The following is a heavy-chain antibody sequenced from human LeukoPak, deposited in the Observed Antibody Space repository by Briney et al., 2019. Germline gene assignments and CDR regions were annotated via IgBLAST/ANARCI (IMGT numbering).Heavy chain of an antibody. CDR1: GFTFSSKD. Sequence: PGGSLRLSCAASGFTFSSKDMHWVRQAPGKGLEWLSYMSSSSSTIYYADSVKGRFTISRDNAKNSLFLQMNSLRAEDTAVYYCARGTYPWIDYWGQGTLVTVSS. D-gene: IGHD1-1*01. CDR2: MSSSSSTI. V-gene: IGHV3-48*01. CDR3: ARGTYPWIDY. J-gene: IGHJ4*02.